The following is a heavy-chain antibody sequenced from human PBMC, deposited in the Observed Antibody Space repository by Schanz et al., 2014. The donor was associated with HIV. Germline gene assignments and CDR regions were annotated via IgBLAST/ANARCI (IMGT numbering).Heavy chain of an antibody. Sequence: EVKLSESGGGLVQPGGSLRLSCVASGFTFSTYAMSWVRQAPGKGLEWVSGMRGSDDSTFYADSVKGRFTISRDNSKNTLYFQMNSLRAEDTAVYYCAKTYSSSSGGSEDYWGQGTLVIVSS. CDR2: MRGSDDST. V-gene: IGHV3-23*01. D-gene: IGHD6-6*01. CDR1: GFTFSTYA. CDR3: AKTYSSSSGGSEDY. J-gene: IGHJ4*02.